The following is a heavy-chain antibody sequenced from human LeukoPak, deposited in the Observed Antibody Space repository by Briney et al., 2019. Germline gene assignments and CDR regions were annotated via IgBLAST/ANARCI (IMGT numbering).Heavy chain of an antibody. D-gene: IGHD3-16*01. CDR3: ARETSQKGAHYMDV. J-gene: IGHJ6*03. CDR2: IYYSGYT. V-gene: IGHV4-59*01. Sequence: SETLSLTCTVSGGSISSYYWSWIRQPPGKGLRWIGNIYYSGYTTYSPSLRSRVTISVDTSKNQFSLKLSSVTAADTAVYYCARETSQKGAHYMDVWGKGTTITISS. CDR1: GGSISSYY.